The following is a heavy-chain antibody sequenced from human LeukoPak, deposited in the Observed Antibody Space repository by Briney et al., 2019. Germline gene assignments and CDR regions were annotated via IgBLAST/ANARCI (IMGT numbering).Heavy chain of an antibody. V-gene: IGHV3-30*01. Sequence: AGKSLRLSCAASGFTFSNYAMHWVRQAPGKGLEWVALISSGGTYEYYADSVKGRFTISRDNSKNTLHLQLNSLRAEDTAVYYCARDSTYYYDSGSSGPHYFDNWGQGTLVTVSS. D-gene: IGHD3-10*01. CDR1: GFTFSNYA. CDR2: ISSGGTYE. CDR3: ARDSTYYYDSGSSGPHYFDN. J-gene: IGHJ4*02.